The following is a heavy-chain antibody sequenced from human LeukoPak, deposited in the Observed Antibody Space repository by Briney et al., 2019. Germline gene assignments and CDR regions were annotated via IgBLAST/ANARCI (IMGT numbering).Heavy chain of an antibody. CDR2: INHSGST. J-gene: IGHJ4*02. D-gene: IGHD4-17*01. V-gene: IGHV4-4*02. Sequence: SETLSLTCAVSGGSISSSNWWSWVRQPPGKGLEWIGEINHSGSTNYNPSLKSRVTISVDTSKNQFSLKLSSVTAADTAVYYCARAGFISVTIDYWGQGTLVTVSS. CDR1: GGSISSSNW. CDR3: ARAGFISVTIDY.